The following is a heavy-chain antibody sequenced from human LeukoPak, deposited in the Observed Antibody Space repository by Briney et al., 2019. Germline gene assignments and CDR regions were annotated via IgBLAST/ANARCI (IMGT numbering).Heavy chain of an antibody. CDR3: ARDLPAGSDYYYYGMDV. CDR1: GYTFTRDG. J-gene: IGHJ6*02. V-gene: IGHV1-8*01. Sequence: ASVKVSCKASGYTFTRDGISWVRQATGQGLEWMGWMNPNSGNTGYAQKFQGRVTMTRNTSISTAYMELSSLRSEDTAVYYCARDLPAGSDYYYYGMDVWGQGTTVTVSS. D-gene: IGHD2-2*01. CDR2: MNPNSGNT.